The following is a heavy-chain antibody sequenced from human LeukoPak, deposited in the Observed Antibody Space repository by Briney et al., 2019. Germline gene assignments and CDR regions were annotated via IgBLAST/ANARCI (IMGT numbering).Heavy chain of an antibody. Sequence: PSQTLSLTCTLSGGSISSPVYYWSWARQHRGGGLGWIGYFYYNGNTDYNPSLKSRVSISVDTSKNQFSLKLSSVTAADTAMYYCATGNDYGDYWFDPWGQGTLVTVSS. J-gene: IGHJ5*02. CDR3: ATGNDYGDYWFDP. V-gene: IGHV4-31*03. CDR2: FYYNGNT. D-gene: IGHD4-17*01. CDR1: GGSISSPVYY.